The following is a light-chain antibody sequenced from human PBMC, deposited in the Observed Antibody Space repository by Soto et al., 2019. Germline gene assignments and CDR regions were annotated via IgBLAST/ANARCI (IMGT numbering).Light chain of an antibody. CDR2: KAS. CDR3: QQYDTYPTT. Sequence: DIQMTQSPSTLSASVGDRVTIACRASQSISDCLAWYQQKPGQAPKFLIYKASNLESGVTSRFSGSGSGTESTFTISSRQPYDLATYFCQQYDTYPTTFGHGTKVEIK. J-gene: IGKJ1*01. CDR1: QSISDC. V-gene: IGKV1-5*03.